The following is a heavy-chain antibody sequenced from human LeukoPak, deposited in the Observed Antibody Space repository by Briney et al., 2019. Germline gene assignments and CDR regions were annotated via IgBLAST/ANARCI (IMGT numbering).Heavy chain of an antibody. CDR2: INTNTGNP. J-gene: IGHJ6*02. V-gene: IGHV7-4-1*02. Sequence: ASVTVSCKASGYTFTSYAMNWVRQAPGQGLEWMGWINTNTGNPTYAQGFTGRFVFSLDTSVSTAYLQISSLKAEDTAVYYCARAIAARPYYYYYGMDVWGQGTTVTVSS. CDR3: ARAIAARPYYYYYGMDV. D-gene: IGHD6-6*01. CDR1: GYTFTSYA.